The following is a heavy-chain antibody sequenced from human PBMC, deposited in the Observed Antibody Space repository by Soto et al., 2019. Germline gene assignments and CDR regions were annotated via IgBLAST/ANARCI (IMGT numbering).Heavy chain of an antibody. CDR2: VSPDNGKT. D-gene: IGHD6-19*01. J-gene: IGHJ6*02. V-gene: IGHV1-18*01. CDR3: ARDAGYSSGWYSGVCGYYYGMDV. Sequence: ASVNVSCNHSGYTFTSYGISQVRQPPGQGLEWMASVSPDNGKTNYAQQLQARVTMTTATSTSTGYMELRRLRSDDTAVYSCARDAGYSSGWYSGVCGYYYGMDVCGQGTTVT. CDR1: GYTFTSYG.